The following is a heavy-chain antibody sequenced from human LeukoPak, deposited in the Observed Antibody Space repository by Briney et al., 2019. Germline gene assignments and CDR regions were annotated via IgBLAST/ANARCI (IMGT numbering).Heavy chain of an antibody. CDR1: GFTFSSYS. CDR2: ISSSSSYI. V-gene: IGHV3-21*01. J-gene: IGHJ2*01. CDR3: ARDNNWNSGYFDY. Sequence: GGSLRLSCAASGFTFSSYSMNWVRQAPGKGLEWVSSISSSSSYIYYADSVKGRFTISRDNAKNSLYLQMNSLRAEDTAVYYCARDNNWNSGYFDYWGRGTLVTVSS. D-gene: IGHD1-1*01.